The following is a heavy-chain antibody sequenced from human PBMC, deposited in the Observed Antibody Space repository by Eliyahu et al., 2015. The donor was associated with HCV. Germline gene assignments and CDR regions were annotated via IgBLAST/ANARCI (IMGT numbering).Heavy chain of an antibody. D-gene: IGHD3-3*01. J-gene: IGHJ4*02. Sequence: QVQLQQWGAGLLKPSETLSXTCAVYGVSFSGYXXNWIRQPPGKGLEWIGEISHTGSANYNPSLKSRVNISVDTSKNQFSLKLSSLTAADTAVYYCARGNSPVWSAYRRHFDSWGQGILVTVSS. CDR3: ARGNSPVWSAYRRHFDS. V-gene: IGHV4-34*01. CDR2: ISHTGSA. CDR1: GVSFSGYX.